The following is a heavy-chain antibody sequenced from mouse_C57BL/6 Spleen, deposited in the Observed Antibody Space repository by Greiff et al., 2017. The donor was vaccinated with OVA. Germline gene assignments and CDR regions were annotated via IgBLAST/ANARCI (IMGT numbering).Heavy chain of an antibody. D-gene: IGHD3-3*01. Sequence: EVQLQQSGTVLARPGASVKMSCKTSGYTFTSYWMHWVKQRPGQGLEWIGAIYPGNSDTSYNQKFKGKAKLTAVTSASTAYMELSSLTNEDSAVYYCTRRDLGLYYAMDYWGQGTSVTVSS. V-gene: IGHV1-5*01. CDR2: IYPGNSDT. CDR3: TRRDLGLYYAMDY. J-gene: IGHJ4*01. CDR1: GYTFTSYW.